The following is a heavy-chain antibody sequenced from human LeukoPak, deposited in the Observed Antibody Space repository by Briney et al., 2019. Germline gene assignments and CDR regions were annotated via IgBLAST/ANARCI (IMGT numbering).Heavy chain of an antibody. Sequence: GGSLRLSCAASGFTFSSYSMNWVRQAPGKGLEWVSYISSSSSTIYYADSVKGRFTISRDNAKNSLYLQMNSLRAEDSAVYYCARDEEDAAMAIGFFDYWGQGTLVTVSS. D-gene: IGHD5-18*01. V-gene: IGHV3-48*04. CDR1: GFTFSSYS. CDR2: ISSSSSTI. J-gene: IGHJ4*02. CDR3: ARDEEDAAMAIGFFDY.